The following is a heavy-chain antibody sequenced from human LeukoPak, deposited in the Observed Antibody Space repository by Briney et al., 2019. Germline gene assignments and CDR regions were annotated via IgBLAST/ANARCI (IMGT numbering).Heavy chain of an antibody. CDR2: ISSSSSYI. Sequence: GGSLRLSCAASGFTFSSYSMNWVRQAPGKGLEWVSSISSSSSYIYYADSVKGRFTISRDNAKNSLYLQMNSLRAEDTAVYYCASGHATNRGGVGTFDIWGQGTLVTVSS. D-gene: IGHD2-21*01. V-gene: IGHV3-21*01. J-gene: IGHJ3*02. CDR3: ASGHATNRGGVGTFDI. CDR1: GFTFSSYS.